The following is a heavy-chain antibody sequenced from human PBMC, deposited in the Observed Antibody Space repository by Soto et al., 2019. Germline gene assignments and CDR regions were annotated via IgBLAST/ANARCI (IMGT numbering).Heavy chain of an antibody. D-gene: IGHD3-10*01. J-gene: IGHJ6*02. CDR1: GFTFSTYD. CDR2: IWYDGSNK. CDR3: ARDAYDSAHCTMDV. Sequence: QVQLVESGGGVVQPGRSLTLSCAASGFTFSTYDIHWVRQPPGKGQEWVALIWYDGSNKYYAYSVKGRFTISRDTSMNTLSLEMNSLRAEDTAIYYCARDAYDSAHCTMDVWGQGTTVTVSS. V-gene: IGHV3-33*01.